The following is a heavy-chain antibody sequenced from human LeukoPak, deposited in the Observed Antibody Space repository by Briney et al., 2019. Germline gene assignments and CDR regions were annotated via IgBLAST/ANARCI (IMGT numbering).Heavy chain of an antibody. CDR3: ARRDGGTAVDY. CDR2: INHSGST. D-gene: IGHD4-23*01. V-gene: IGHV4-34*01. CDR1: GGSFSGYY. J-gene: IGHJ4*02. Sequence: PSETLSLTCAVYGGSFSGYYWSWIRQPPGKGLEWIGEINHSGSTNYNPSLKSRVTISVDTSKNQFSLKLSSVTAADTAVYYCARRDGGTAVDYWGQGTLVTVSS.